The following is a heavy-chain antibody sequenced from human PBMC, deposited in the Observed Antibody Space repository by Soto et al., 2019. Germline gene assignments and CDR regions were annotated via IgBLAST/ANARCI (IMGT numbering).Heavy chain of an antibody. CDR2: IDGDGSA. Sequence: EVQLLESGGGLVQPGGSLRLSCVASGFTLSNYAMSWVRQAAGKGLEWVSVIDGDGSAKFADSVKGRLTVSRDNSKNTLYLQMDSLRAEDTAIYYCAKDAVSYNGIYDPFDIWGRGTMVTLSS. J-gene: IGHJ3*02. CDR1: GFTLSNYA. D-gene: IGHD1-1*01. CDR3: AKDAVSYNGIYDPFDI. V-gene: IGHV3-23*01.